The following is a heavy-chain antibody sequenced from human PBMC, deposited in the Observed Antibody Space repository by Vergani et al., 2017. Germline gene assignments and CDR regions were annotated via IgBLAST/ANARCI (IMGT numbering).Heavy chain of an antibody. D-gene: IGHD3-10*01. Sequence: EVQLVESGGGLVQPGGSLRLSCAASGFTFSSYAMSWVRQAPGKGLEWVSAISGSGGSTYYADSVKGRFTISRDNSKNTLYLQMNSLRAEDTAVYYCAKDFAPPMTMVRGVIDYWGQGTLVTVAS. J-gene: IGHJ4*02. CDR3: AKDFAPPMTMVRGVIDY. CDR1: GFTFSSYA. CDR2: ISGSGGST. V-gene: IGHV3-23*04.